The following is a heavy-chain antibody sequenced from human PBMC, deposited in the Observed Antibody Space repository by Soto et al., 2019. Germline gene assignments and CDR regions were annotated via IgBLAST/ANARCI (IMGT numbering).Heavy chain of an antibody. CDR1: GFNCRMYA. D-gene: IGHD3-10*01. J-gene: IGHJ5*01. CDR3: ARYGTSGDW. CDR2: ISISGLTT. V-gene: IGHV3-48*03. Sequence: SIGLSCPASGFNCRMYATHWVRKSPGKGLELVSYISISGLTTYDADFAEGRFTISRDNAKDSLYLHLNSLRVGDTAVYYCARYGTSGDWWGLATQVT.